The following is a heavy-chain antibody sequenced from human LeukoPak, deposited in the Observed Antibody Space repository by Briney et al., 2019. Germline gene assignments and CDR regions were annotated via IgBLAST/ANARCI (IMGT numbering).Heavy chain of an antibody. Sequence: SGGSLRLSCAAPGFNFNTYTMNWVRQAPGKGLEWVSSISSDSSYIYYADAVHGRFTVSRDNAKYSLYLQMNSLRAEDTAVYYCVRGSYGAYDYWGQGSLVTVSS. CDR1: GFNFNTYT. D-gene: IGHD4-17*01. CDR3: VRGSYGAYDY. J-gene: IGHJ4*02. V-gene: IGHV3-21*01. CDR2: ISSDSSYI.